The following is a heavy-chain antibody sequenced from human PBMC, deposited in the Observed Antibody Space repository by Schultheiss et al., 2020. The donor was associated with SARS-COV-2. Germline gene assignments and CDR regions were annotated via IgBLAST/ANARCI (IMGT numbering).Heavy chain of an antibody. CDR2: IRSKANSYAT. V-gene: IGHV3-73*01. D-gene: IGHD3-16*02. J-gene: IGHJ4*02. CDR3: TITYDYIWGSYRSHPPSFDY. CDR1: GFTFSRYW. Sequence: GESLKISCAASGFTFSRYWMHWVRQAPGKGLEWVGRIRSKANSYATAYAASVKGRFTISRDDSKNTAYLQMNSLKTEDTAVYYCTITYDYIWGSYRSHPPSFDYWGQGTLVTVSS.